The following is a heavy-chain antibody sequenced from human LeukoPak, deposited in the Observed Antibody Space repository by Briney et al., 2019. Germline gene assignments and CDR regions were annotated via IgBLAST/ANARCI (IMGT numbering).Heavy chain of an antibody. V-gene: IGHV3-30*03. Sequence: GRSLSLSCAAAGFTFSSYGTHWVSQAPGEGLEWVAVISSDGSNKNYADSVKGRFTISRDNSKNTLYLQMNSLRDDDTAMYYCARERDGYNSVFAFDVWGQGTMVTVSS. CDR3: ARERDGYNSVFAFDV. CDR2: ISSDGSNK. J-gene: IGHJ3*01. CDR1: GFTFSSYG. D-gene: IGHD5-24*01.